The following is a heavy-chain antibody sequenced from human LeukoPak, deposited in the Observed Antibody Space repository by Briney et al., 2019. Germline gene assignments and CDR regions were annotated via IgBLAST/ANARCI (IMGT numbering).Heavy chain of an antibody. D-gene: IGHD6-13*01. CDR1: GGSFSGYY. Sequence: PSETLSLTCAVYGGSFSGYYWSWIRQPPGKGLEWIGEINHSGSTNYNPSLKSRVTISVDTSKNQFSLKLSSVTAADTAVYYCARGLSNSWYGLNVWGQGTTVTVSS. J-gene: IGHJ6*02. CDR2: INHSGST. V-gene: IGHV4-34*01. CDR3: ARGLSNSWYGLNV.